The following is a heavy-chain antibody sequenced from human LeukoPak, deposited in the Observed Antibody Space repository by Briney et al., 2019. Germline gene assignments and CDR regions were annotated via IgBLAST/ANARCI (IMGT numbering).Heavy chain of an antibody. CDR2: IYYSGST. D-gene: IGHD3-16*01. Sequence: SETLSLTCTVSGGSISSSSYYWGWVRQPPGKGLEWIGSIYYSGSTNYNPSLKSRVTISVDTSKNQFSLKLSSVTAADTAVYYCARDPRAGGYSDRPDAFDIWGLGTMVTVSS. CDR1: GGSISSSSYY. CDR3: ARDPRAGGYSDRPDAFDI. J-gene: IGHJ3*02. V-gene: IGHV4-39*07.